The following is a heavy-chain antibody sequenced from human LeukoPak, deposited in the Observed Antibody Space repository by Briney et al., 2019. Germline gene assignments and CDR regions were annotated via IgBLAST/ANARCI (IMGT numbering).Heavy chain of an antibody. CDR2: ISHSGST. Sequence: SETLSLTCAAYGGSFSGYYWSWIRQPPGKGLEWIGEISHSGSTNYNPSLKSRVTISVDTSKNQFSLKLSSVTAADTAVYYCARLTRAWFGELRSGFDYWGQGTLVTVSS. D-gene: IGHD3-10*01. V-gene: IGHV4-34*01. CDR3: ARLTRAWFGELRSGFDY. J-gene: IGHJ4*02. CDR1: GGSFSGYY.